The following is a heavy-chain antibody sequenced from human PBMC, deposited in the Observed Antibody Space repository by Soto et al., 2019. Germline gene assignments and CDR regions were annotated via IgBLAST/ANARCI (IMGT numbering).Heavy chain of an antibody. CDR1: GFSLRTSGMC. J-gene: IGHJ4*02. CDR3: ARRAAYSSSYFFDY. CDR2: VDWDGDK. V-gene: IGHV2-70*12. D-gene: IGHD6-6*01. Sequence: GSGPTLVNPTQTLTLTCTFSGFSLRTSGMCVSWIRQPPGKALEWLALVDWDGDKYYNTSLKTRLTISRDTSKNQVVLTMTNMDPVDTATYYCARRAAYSSSYFFDYWGQGSLVTVSS.